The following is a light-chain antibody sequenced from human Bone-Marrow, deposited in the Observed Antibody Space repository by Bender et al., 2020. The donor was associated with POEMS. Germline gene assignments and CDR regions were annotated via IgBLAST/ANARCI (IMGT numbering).Light chain of an antibody. Sequence: YDLTQPPSVSVSPGQTATITCSGDALPKQYAYWYQQKPGQAPVVVIYNDDKRPSGIPERFSGSSSGTTATLTVSGVLAEDEADYYCQSTDTTGVYRVFGGGTKLTVL. CDR3: QSTDTTGVYRV. J-gene: IGLJ3*02. V-gene: IGLV3-25*03. CDR1: ALPKQY. CDR2: NDD.